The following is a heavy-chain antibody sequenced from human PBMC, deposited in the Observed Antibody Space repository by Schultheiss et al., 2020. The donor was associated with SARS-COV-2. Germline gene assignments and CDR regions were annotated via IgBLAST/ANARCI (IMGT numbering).Heavy chain of an antibody. CDR1: GFSFSDYA. Sequence: GGSLRLSCATSGFSFSDYALGWVRQPPGKGLEWVSVISGSGTSRYIADSVKGRFTISRDNAKNTLYLQMNSLRAEDTAVYYCAGEGYWGQGTLVTVSS. CDR3: AGEGY. CDR2: ISGSGTSR. V-gene: IGHV3-23*01. J-gene: IGHJ4*02. D-gene: IGHD3-10*01.